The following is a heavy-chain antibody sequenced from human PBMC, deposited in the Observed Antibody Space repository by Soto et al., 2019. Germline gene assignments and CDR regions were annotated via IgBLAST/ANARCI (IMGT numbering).Heavy chain of an antibody. CDR2: ISDSGNTI. V-gene: IGHV3-48*01. J-gene: IGHJ4*02. Sequence: EVQLVESGGGLVQPGGSLRLSCAASGFIFSSYSMNWVRQAPGKGLEWVAYISDSGNTIYYADSVKGRFTISRDNAKNSLYLQMNSLRVEDTALYFCARGWHGSWGQGTLVTVSS. CDR3: ARGWHGS. CDR1: GFIFSSYS. D-gene: IGHD1-26*01.